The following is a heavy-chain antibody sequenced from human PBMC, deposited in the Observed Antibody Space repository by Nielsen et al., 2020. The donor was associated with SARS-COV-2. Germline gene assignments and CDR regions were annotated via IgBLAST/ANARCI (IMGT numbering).Heavy chain of an antibody. J-gene: IGHJ4*02. D-gene: IGHD3-10*01. V-gene: IGHV4-59*13. CDR3: ARGWRSAELLPLEY. CDR1: GGSISGYY. Sequence: SETLSLTCTVSGGSISGYYWSWIRQPPGKGLEWIGHVYYIGSTTYNPSLRSRATISVDTAENRFSLRLTSVTAAATAVYYCARGWRSAELLPLEYWGQGTPVTVSS. CDR2: VYYIGST.